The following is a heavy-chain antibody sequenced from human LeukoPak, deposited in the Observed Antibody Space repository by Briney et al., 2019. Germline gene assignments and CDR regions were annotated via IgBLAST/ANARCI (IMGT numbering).Heavy chain of an antibody. CDR1: GFTFSSYS. Sequence: GGSLRLSCAASGFTFSSYSMNWVRQALGRGLEWVSSISSSSSYIYYADSVKGRFTISRDNAKNSLYLQMNSQRAEDTAVYYCARDRSSNTGLDYWGQGTLVTVSS. J-gene: IGHJ4*02. D-gene: IGHD1-14*01. V-gene: IGHV3-21*01. CDR2: ISSSSSYI. CDR3: ARDRSSNTGLDY.